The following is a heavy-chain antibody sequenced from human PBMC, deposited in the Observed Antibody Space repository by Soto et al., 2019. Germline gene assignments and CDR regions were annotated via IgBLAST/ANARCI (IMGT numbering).Heavy chain of an antibody. Sequence: QLQLQESGPGLVKPSETLSLTCTVSGGSISSSSYYWGWIRQPPGKGLEWIGSIYYSGSTYYNLSLKSRVTISVDTSMNQLSLKLSSVTAADTAVYYCASAGWFDARAFDIWGQGTMVTVSS. CDR3: ASAGWFDARAFDI. CDR1: GGSISSSSYY. J-gene: IGHJ3*02. CDR2: IYYSGST. V-gene: IGHV4-39*01. D-gene: IGHD3-10*01.